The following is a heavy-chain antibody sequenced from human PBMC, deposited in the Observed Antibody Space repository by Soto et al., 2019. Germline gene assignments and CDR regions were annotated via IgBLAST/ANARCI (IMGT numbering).Heavy chain of an antibody. CDR2: IYYSGST. Sequence: SETLSLTCTVSGGSISSSSYYWGWIRQPPGKGLEGIGSIYYSGSTYYNPSLKSRVTISVDMSKNQFSLKLTSVTAADTAVYYCARLVRLEAWSGPWGQGTLVTVSS. V-gene: IGHV4-39*01. D-gene: IGHD6-13*01. CDR3: ARLVRLEAWSGP. CDR1: GGSISSSSYY. J-gene: IGHJ5*02.